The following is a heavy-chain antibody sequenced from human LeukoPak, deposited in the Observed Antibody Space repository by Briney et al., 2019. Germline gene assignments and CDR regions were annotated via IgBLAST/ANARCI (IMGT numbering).Heavy chain of an antibody. D-gene: IGHD3-9*01. CDR2: VWYEERTK. CDR1: GFSFSDYG. J-gene: IGHJ4*02. CDR3: GKEGIYFKAALEE. Sequence: GGSLRLSCTTSGFSFSDYGMHWVRQAPGKGLEWLASVWYEERTKYYVDSVKGRFTISRDNSKNSIYLQMKSLGVDDTAIYYCGKEGIYFKAALEEWGQGTLVTVSS. V-gene: IGHV3-33*06.